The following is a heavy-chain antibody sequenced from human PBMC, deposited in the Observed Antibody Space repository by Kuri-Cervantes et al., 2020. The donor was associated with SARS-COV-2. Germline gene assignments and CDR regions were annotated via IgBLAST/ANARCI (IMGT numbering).Heavy chain of an antibody. CDR1: GGSFSSGSYY. CDR3: ARGSNYDFWSGYSTFDY. J-gene: IGHJ4*02. Sequence: SETLSLTCTVSGGSFSSGSYYWSWIRQPPGKGLEWIGYIYYSGSTNYNPSLKSRVAISVDTSKNQFSLKLSSVTAADTAVYYCARGSNYDFWSGYSTFDYWGQGTLVTDSS. V-gene: IGHV4-61*01. D-gene: IGHD3-3*01. CDR2: IYYSGST.